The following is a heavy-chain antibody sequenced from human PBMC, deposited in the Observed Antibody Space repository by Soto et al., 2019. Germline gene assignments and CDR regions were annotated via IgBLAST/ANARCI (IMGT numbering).Heavy chain of an antibody. D-gene: IGHD3-22*01. CDR1: GGTFSSYA. CDR2: IIPIFGTA. J-gene: IGHJ6*02. Sequence: SVKVSCKASGGTFSSYAISWVRQAPGQGLEWMGGIIPIFGTANYAQKFQGRVTITADESTSTAYMELSSLRSEDTAVYYCARDKNPYDSSGYYAVLYYGMDVWGQGTTVTVSS. V-gene: IGHV1-69*13. CDR3: ARDKNPYDSSGYYAVLYYGMDV.